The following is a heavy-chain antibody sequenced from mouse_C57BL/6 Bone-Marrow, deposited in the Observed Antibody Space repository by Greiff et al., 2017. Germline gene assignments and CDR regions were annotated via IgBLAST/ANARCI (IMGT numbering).Heavy chain of an antibody. J-gene: IGHJ2*01. CDR1: GYTFTGYW. CDR2: ILPGSGST. D-gene: IGHD2-4*01. CDR3: AREGLRRVFDY. Sequence: CKATGYTFTGYWIEWVKQRPGHGLEWIGEILPGSGSTNYNEKFKGKATFPADTSSHTAYMQLSSLTTEDSAIYYCAREGLRRVFDYWGQGTTLTVSS. V-gene: IGHV1-9*01.